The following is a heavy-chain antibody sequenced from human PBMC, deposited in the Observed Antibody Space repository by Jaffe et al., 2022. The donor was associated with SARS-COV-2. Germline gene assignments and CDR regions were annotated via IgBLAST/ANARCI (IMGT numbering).Heavy chain of an antibody. CDR3: ARTGGYCSGGSCYSGVRVSGSRWWYFDY. D-gene: IGHD2-15*01. V-gene: IGHV4-34*01. CDR1: GGSFSGYY. J-gene: IGHJ4*02. CDR2: INHSGST. Sequence: QVQLQQWGAGLLKPSETLSLTCAVYGGSFSGYYWSWIRQPPGKGLEWIGEINHSGSTNYNPSLKSRVTISVDTSKNQFSLKLSSVTAADTAVYYCARTGGYCSGGSCYSGVRVSGSRWWYFDYWGQGTLVTVSS.